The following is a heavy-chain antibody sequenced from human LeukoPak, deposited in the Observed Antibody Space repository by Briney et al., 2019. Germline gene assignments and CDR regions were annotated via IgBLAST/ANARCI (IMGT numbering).Heavy chain of an antibody. Sequence: GGSLRLSCAASGFTFSTYWMCWVRQPPGKGLEWVANINQDGGEKNYVDSVKGRFTISRDNAKNSLYLQMNSLRAEDTAVYYCASGYTSGAWGQGTLVTVSS. CDR2: INQDGGEK. J-gene: IGHJ3*01. CDR3: ASGYTSGA. V-gene: IGHV3-7*05. CDR1: GFTFSTYW. D-gene: IGHD6-19*01.